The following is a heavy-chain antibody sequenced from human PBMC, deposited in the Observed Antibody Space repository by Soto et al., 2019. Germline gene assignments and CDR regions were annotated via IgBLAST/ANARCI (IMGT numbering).Heavy chain of an antibody. CDR2: IIPIFGTA. CDR3: ARGGRVHLPNPYGMDV. V-gene: IGHV1-69*01. J-gene: IGHJ6*02. D-gene: IGHD6-6*01. Sequence: QVQLVQSGAEVKKPGSSVKVSCKASGGTFSSYAISWVRQAPGQGLEWMGGIIPIFGTANYAQKFQGRVTITADESTSTAYMELRSLRSEDTAVYYCARGGRVHLPNPYGMDVWGQGTTVTVSS. CDR1: GGTFSSYA.